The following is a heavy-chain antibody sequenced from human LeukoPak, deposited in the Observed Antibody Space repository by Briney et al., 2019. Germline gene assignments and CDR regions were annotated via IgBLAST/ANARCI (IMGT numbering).Heavy chain of an antibody. J-gene: IGHJ3*02. CDR2: IKQDGSEK. CDR1: GFTFSSYW. V-gene: IGHV3-7*01. Sequence: GGSLRLCCAASGFTFSSYWLSWVRQAPGKGLEWVANIKQDGSEKYYEDSVKGRFTISRDNAKNSLYLQMNSLRAEDTAVYYCARGDFNDYGDYVDAFDIWGQGTMVTVSS. D-gene: IGHD4-17*01. CDR3: ARGDFNDYGDYVDAFDI.